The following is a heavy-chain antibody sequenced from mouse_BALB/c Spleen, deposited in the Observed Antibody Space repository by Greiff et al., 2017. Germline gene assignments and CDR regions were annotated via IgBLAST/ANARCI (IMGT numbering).Heavy chain of an antibody. J-gene: IGHJ3*01. Sequence: DVQLQESGPGLVKPSQSLSLTCTVTGYSITSDYAWNWIRQFPGNKLEWMGYISYSGSTSYNPSLKSRISITRDTSKNQFFLQLNSVTTEDTATYYCAIIYYYGSSYGAYWGQGTLVTVST. D-gene: IGHD1-1*01. CDR2: ISYSGST. CDR3: AIIYYYGSSYGAY. V-gene: IGHV3-2*02. CDR1: GYSITSDYA.